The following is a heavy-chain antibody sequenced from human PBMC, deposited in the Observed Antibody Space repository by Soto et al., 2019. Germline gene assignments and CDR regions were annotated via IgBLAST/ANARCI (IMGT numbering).Heavy chain of an antibody. CDR2: ISSSSSYI. D-gene: IGHD2-21*01. CDR3: ASEVSFPLTPGYCGGDCYPFDY. J-gene: IGHJ4*02. V-gene: IGHV3-21*01. CDR1: GFTFSSYS. Sequence: GGSLRLSCAASGFTFSSYSMNWVRQAPGKGLEWVSSISSSSSYIYYADSVKGRFTISRDNAKNSLYLQMNSLRAEDTAVYYCASEVSFPLTPGYCGGDCYPFDYWGQGTLVTVSS.